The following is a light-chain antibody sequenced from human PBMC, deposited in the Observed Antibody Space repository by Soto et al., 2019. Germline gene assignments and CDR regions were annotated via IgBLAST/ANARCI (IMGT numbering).Light chain of an antibody. V-gene: IGKV3-11*01. J-gene: IGKJ3*01. CDR3: QPRSNWV. Sequence: ETVLTQSPATLSLSPGERATLSCRASQSVSIYLAWYQQKPGQAPRLLNYDASKRAPGVPARFSGSGSGTDFSLTISCLEPEDFGVYYCQPRSNWVFGPGTKVDIK. CDR1: QSVSIY. CDR2: DAS.